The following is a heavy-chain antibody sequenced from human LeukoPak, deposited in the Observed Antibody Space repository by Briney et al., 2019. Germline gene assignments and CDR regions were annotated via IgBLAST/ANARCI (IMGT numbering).Heavy chain of an antibody. J-gene: IGHJ4*02. CDR1: GFTVSDND. Sequence: GGSLRLSCAASGFTVSDNDMTWVRQAPGKGLQWVSGLYSGGSTTYADSVKGRFSISRDNLKNTLYLQMNSLRAEDTAVYYCARAFQYGSGTYPYSLWGQGTLVTVSS. V-gene: IGHV3-66*01. CDR3: ARAFQYGSGTYPYSL. CDR2: LYSGGST. D-gene: IGHD3-10*01.